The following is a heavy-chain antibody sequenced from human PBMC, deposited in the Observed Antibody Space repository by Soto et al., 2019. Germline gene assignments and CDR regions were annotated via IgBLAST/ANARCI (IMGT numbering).Heavy chain of an antibody. Sequence: ASVKVSCKASGGTFSSYTISWVRQAPGQGLEWMGRIIPILGIANYAQKFQGRVTITADKSTSTAYMELSSLRSEDTAVYYCARDPPQWSTGWFDPWGQGTLVTVSS. CDR1: GGTFSSYT. CDR3: ARDPPQWSTGWFDP. D-gene: IGHD2-15*01. V-gene: IGHV1-69*04. CDR2: IIPILGIA. J-gene: IGHJ5*02.